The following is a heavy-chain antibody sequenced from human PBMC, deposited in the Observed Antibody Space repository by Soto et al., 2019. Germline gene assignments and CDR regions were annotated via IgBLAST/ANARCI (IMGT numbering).Heavy chain of an antibody. CDR2: ISYDGSKK. V-gene: IGHV3-30*18. CDR3: AKDMAAAGTGEDGAPTVIDIPNPLQSLP. Sequence: GGSLRLSCAASGFTFNEYGVHWVRQAPDKGLEWVAVISYDGSKKFYADSVKGRFTISRDNSKNMVYLQVNSLRAEDTATYFCAKDMAAAGTGEDGAPTVIDIPNPLQSLPWG. CDR1: GFTFNEYG. J-gene: IGHJ5*02. D-gene: IGHD6-13*01.